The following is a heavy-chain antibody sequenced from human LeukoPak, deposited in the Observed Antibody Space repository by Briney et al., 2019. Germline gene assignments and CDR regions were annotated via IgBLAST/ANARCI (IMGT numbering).Heavy chain of an antibody. CDR2: IYYSGST. CDR1: GGSVSSGSYY. CDR3: ARGNDVLTS. V-gene: IGHV4-61*01. J-gene: IGHJ5*02. D-gene: IGHD3-9*01. Sequence: SETLSLTCTVSGGSVSSGSYYWSWIRQPPGKELEWIGYIYYSGSTNYNPSLKSRVTISVDVSKNQFSLKLSSVTAADTAVHYCARGNDVLTSWGQGTLVTVSS.